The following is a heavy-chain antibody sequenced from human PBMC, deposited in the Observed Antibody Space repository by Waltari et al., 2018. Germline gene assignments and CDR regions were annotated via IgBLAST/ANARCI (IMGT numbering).Heavy chain of an antibody. CDR3: AREGRSIAPAGTRRKDFTFDY. V-gene: IGHV4-38-2*02. J-gene: IGHJ4*02. Sequence: QVQLQESGPGLVNPSETLSLTCAVSGFSISSGYYWGWIRQPPGRGLEWIGSIYHSGSTYYNPSLKSRATISVDTSKNQFSLKLSSVTAADTAVYYCAREGRSIAPAGTRRKDFTFDYWGQGTLVTVSS. D-gene: IGHD6-13*01. CDR1: GFSISSGYY. CDR2: IYHSGST.